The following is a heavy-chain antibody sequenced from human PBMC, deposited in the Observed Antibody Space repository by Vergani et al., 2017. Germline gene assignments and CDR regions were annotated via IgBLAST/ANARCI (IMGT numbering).Heavy chain of an antibody. CDR2: IYYSGST. CDR1: GGSISSSSYY. D-gene: IGHD3-10*01. J-gene: IGHJ5*02. Sequence: QLQLQESGPGLVKPSETLSLTCTVSGGSISSSSYYWGWIRQPPGKGLEWIGYIYYSGSTHYNSSLKSRVTISVDTSKNQFSLKLSSVTAADTAVYYCARDPPLGSGLTWGQGTLVTVSS. CDR3: ARDPPLGSGLT. V-gene: IGHV4-39*07.